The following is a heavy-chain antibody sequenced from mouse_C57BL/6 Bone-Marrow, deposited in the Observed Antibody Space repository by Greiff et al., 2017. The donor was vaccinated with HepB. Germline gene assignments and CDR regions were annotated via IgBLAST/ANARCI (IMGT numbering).Heavy chain of an antibody. CDR1: GYSITSGYY. Sequence: EVKLMESGPGLVKPSQSLSLTCSVTGYSITSGYYWNWIRQFPGNKLEWMGYISYDGSNNYNPSLKNRISITRDTSKNQFFLKLNSVTTEDTATYYCAREGTAQAPFGYWGQGTTLTVSS. V-gene: IGHV3-6*01. CDR2: ISYDGSN. D-gene: IGHD3-2*02. J-gene: IGHJ2*01. CDR3: AREGTAQAPFGY.